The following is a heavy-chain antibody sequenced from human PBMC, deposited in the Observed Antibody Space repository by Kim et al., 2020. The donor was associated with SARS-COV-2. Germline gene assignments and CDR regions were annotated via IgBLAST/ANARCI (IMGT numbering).Heavy chain of an antibody. J-gene: IGHJ4*02. CDR3: ARHRRDFWSGYKH. V-gene: IGHV4-39*01. D-gene: IGHD3-3*01. Sequence: YNPPLKSRVPISVNTSENQFSLRLSSVTAADTAVYYCARHRRDFWSGYKHWGQGTLVTVSS.